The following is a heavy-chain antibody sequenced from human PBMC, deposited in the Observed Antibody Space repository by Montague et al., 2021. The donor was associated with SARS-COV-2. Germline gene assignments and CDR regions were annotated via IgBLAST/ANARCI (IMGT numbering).Heavy chain of an antibody. D-gene: IGHD3-22*01. CDR3: ARAQNTCFITYCVNYFEV. Sequence: SETLSLTCEVSGGSISSYYWSWIRQSPGKGLEWIGYVHYTGSTKYNPSLKTRVTLSLDTPKNHCSLKLKSVTAADTAVYYCARAQNTCFITYCVNYFEVWGLGALVTVSS. V-gene: IGHV4-59*01. J-gene: IGHJ4*02. CDR1: GGSISSYY. CDR2: VHYTGST.